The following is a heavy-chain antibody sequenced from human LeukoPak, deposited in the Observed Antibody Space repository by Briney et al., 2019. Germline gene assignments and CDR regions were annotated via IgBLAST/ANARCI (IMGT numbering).Heavy chain of an antibody. V-gene: IGHV6-1*01. CDR2: TYYKSKWYN. J-gene: IGHJ4*02. D-gene: IGHD4-11*01. CDR1: GDSVSSNSAS. Sequence: SQTLSLTCVISGDSVSSNSASWNWIRQSPSRGLEWLGRTYYKSKWYNDYAVSVRSRITITPDTSKKQFSLQLNSVTPEDTAVNYCARGMRAHSNFPYFDYWGQGSRVTVSS. CDR3: ARGMRAHSNFPYFDY.